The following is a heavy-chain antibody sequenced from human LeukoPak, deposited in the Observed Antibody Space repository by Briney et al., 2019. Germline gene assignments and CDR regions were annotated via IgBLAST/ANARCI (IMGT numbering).Heavy chain of an antibody. J-gene: IGHJ4*02. CDR2: IGSNISTI. CDR1: GFTLSSNY. CDR3: AGAFYYYDSDY. Sequence: GGSLRLSCAASGFTLSSNYMSWVRQAPGKGLEWVSYIGSNISTIHYADSVKRRFTISRDNAKNSLYLQMNSLRAEDTAVYYCAGAFYYYDSDYWGQGTLVTVSS. V-gene: IGHV3-48*04. D-gene: IGHD3-22*01.